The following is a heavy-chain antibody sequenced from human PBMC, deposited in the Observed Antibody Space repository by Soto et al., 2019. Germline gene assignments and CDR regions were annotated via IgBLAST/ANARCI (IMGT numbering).Heavy chain of an antibody. V-gene: IGHV4-34*01. D-gene: IGHD2-2*01. Sequence: SETRSLTCAVYGGSFSRYCCSWIRHPPGKGLEWIVEINHRGSTSYNPSLTSRVTISVDTSKNQFSLKLSSGTAADTAVYYCARDQGGYCSSTSCSYYYYGMYVWGQGTTVTVS. CDR2: INHRGST. CDR3: ARDQGGYCSSTSCSYYYYGMYV. J-gene: IGHJ6*02. CDR1: GGSFSRYC.